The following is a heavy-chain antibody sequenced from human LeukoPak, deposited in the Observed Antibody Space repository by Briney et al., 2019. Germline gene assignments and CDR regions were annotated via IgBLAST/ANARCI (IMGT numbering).Heavy chain of an antibody. CDR1: GFNFRSYA. Sequence: GGSLRLSCTASGFNFRSYAMYWVRQAPGKGLEWVAIISYDGSNEHYADSVKGRFTISRDTSKNTLYLQMSSLRAEDTAVYYCARAEGSGSSFDYWGQGTLVTVSS. CDR2: ISYDGSNE. V-gene: IGHV3-30-3*01. J-gene: IGHJ4*02. CDR3: ARAEGSGSSFDY. D-gene: IGHD3-10*01.